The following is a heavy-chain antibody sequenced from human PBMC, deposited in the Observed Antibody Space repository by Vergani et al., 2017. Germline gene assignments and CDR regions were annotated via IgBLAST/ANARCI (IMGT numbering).Heavy chain of an antibody. Sequence: QVQLQESGPGLVKPSQTLSLTCTVSGASISSGSYYWSWFRQPAGKGLEWIGRFYTGGGTSYNPSLKSRVTISVDTSQNQFSLHLSSVTAADTAVYYCARDPRYSTTWPFLLLDMDFWGQGTTVTVSS. CDR2: FYTGGGT. J-gene: IGHJ6*02. CDR3: ARDPRYSTTWPFLLLDMDF. D-gene: IGHD6-13*01. CDR1: GASISSGSYY. V-gene: IGHV4-61*02.